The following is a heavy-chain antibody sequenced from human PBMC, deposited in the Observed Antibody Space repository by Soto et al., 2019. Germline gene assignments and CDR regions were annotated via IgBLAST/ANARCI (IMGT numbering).Heavy chain of an antibody. D-gene: IGHD6-19*01. CDR2: IIPIIDRV. Sequence: QVQLVQSGAEVKKPGSSVKASCKASGDIVSSYTISWLRQAPRHGLEWMGGIIPIIDRVGYAEKYRGRVTIPADKSTTTAYMGLTALRSDDTAVYYCARGGGPQAVVGSLYSYGMDVWGQGTTVTVSS. CDR3: ARGGGPQAVVGSLYSYGMDV. V-gene: IGHV1-69*06. CDR1: GDIVSSYT. J-gene: IGHJ6*02.